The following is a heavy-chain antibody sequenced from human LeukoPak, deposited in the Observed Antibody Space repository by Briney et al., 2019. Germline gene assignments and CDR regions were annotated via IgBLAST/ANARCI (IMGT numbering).Heavy chain of an antibody. CDR2: IWYDGSNK. CDR3: AKTYGDYYGGVYYFDY. J-gene: IGHJ4*02. CDR1: GFTFSSYG. D-gene: IGHD4-17*01. V-gene: IGHV3-33*06. Sequence: HPGGSLRLSCAASGFTFSSYGMHWVRQAPGKGLEWVAVIWYDGSNKYYADSVKGRFTISRDNSKNTLYLQMNSLRAEDTAVYYCAKTYGDYYGGVYYFDYWGQGTLVTVSS.